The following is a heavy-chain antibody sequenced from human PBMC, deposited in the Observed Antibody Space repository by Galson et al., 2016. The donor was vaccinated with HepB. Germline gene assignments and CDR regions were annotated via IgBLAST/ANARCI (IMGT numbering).Heavy chain of an antibody. D-gene: IGHD3-16*01. CDR3: TTPTTGE. CDR1: GFTLGSSW. J-gene: IGHJ4*02. V-gene: IGHV3-15*01. CDR2: IKSKTDGGSI. Sequence: SLRLSCAASGFTLGSSWMSWVRQAPGKGLEWVGRIKSKTDGGSIEYAAVVKGRFTISRDDSKNTLYLHMTSLRTDDTAMYYCTTPTTGEWGQGTLVTVSS.